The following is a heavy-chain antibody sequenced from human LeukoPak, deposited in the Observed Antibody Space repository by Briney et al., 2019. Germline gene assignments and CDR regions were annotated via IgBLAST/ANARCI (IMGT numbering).Heavy chain of an antibody. CDR1: GGSISSGGYY. CDR2: IYRSGST. CDR3: ARDQMNSGSYYGWFDP. D-gene: IGHD1-26*01. Sequence: PSETLSLTCTVSGGSISSGGYYWSWIRQPPGKGLEWIGYIYRSGSTYYNPSLKSRVTISVDRSKNQFSLKLNSVTAADTAVYYCARDQMNSGSYYGWFDPWGQGTLVTVSS. V-gene: IGHV4-30-2*01. J-gene: IGHJ5*02.